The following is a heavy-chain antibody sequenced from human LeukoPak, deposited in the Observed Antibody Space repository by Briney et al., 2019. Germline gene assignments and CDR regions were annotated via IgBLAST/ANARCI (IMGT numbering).Heavy chain of an antibody. J-gene: IGHJ4*02. Sequence: SETLSLTCTVSGASVDIGDYYWSWIRQPPGKALECIGYIYHTGTSSYNPSLKSRTSISSDKSKNHFSLTLNSVTAADTALYFCARYSSQSGSFSFDYWGQGVMVTVSS. V-gene: IGHV4-30-4*01. CDR1: GASVDIGDYY. CDR3: ARYSSQSGSFSFDY. CDR2: IYHTGTS. D-gene: IGHD1-26*01.